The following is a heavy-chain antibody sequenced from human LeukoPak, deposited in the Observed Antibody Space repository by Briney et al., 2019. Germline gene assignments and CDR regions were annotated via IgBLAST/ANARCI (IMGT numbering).Heavy chain of an antibody. Sequence: SETLSLTCAVSGGSISSGGYSWSWIRQPPGKGLEWIGYIYHSGSTYYNPSLKSRVTISVDRSKNQFSLKLSSVTAADTAVYYCARGEVDIVNWLDPWGQGTLVTVSS. CDR3: ARGEVDIVNWLDP. CDR1: GGSISSGGYS. V-gene: IGHV4-30-2*01. D-gene: IGHD5-12*01. J-gene: IGHJ5*02. CDR2: IYHSGST.